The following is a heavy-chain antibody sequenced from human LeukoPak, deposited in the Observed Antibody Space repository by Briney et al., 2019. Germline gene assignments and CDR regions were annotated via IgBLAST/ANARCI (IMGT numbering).Heavy chain of an antibody. CDR3: ARDKGVEESPDY. CDR1: GFTFSSYS. CDR2: ISGTGSYI. D-gene: IGHD2-8*01. Sequence: KAGGSLRLSCAASGFTFSSYSMNWVRQAPGKGLQWVSSISGTGSYIYYADSVKGRFTISRDNAKNTLYLQMNSLRAEDTAVYYCARDKGVEESPDYWGQGTLVTVSS. J-gene: IGHJ4*02. V-gene: IGHV3-21*01.